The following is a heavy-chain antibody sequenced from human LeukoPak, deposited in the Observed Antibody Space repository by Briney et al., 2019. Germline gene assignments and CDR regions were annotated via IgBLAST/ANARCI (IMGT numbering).Heavy chain of an antibody. D-gene: IGHD2-15*01. CDR1: GYTFTSYA. Sequence: GASVKVSCKASGYTFTSYAMNWVRQAPGQGLEWMGWINTNTGNPTYAQGFTGRFVFSLDTSVSTAYLQISSLKAEDTAVYYCARVGVVAATSRYFQHWGQGTLVTVSS. CDR3: ARVGVVAATSRYFQH. CDR2: INTNTGNP. V-gene: IGHV7-4-1*02. J-gene: IGHJ1*01.